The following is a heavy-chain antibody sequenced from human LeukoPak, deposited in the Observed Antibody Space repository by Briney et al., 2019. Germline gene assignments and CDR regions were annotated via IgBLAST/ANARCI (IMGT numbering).Heavy chain of an antibody. Sequence: GGSLRLSCAASGFTFSNAWMNWVRQAPGKGLEYVSAISSNGGTTYYANSVKGRFTISRDNSKNTLYLQMGSLRAEDMAVYYCARGSYCSGGSCYSAYWGQGTLVTVSS. V-gene: IGHV3-64*01. D-gene: IGHD2-15*01. CDR3: ARGSYCSGGSCYSAY. J-gene: IGHJ4*02. CDR1: GFTFSNAW. CDR2: ISSNGGTT.